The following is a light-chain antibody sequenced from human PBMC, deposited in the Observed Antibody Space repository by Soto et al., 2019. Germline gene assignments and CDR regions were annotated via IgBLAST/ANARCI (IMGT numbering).Light chain of an antibody. CDR1: SSNIGAGYD. J-gene: IGLJ1*01. CDR2: GNS. CDR3: QSYDSSLSGSGV. Sequence: SVLTEPPSVSGAPGQRVTISCTGSSSNIGAGYDVHWYQQLPGTAPKLLIYGNSNRPSGVPDRFSGSKSGTSASLAITGRQAEDEADYYCQSYDSSLSGSGVFGTGTKVTVL. V-gene: IGLV1-40*01.